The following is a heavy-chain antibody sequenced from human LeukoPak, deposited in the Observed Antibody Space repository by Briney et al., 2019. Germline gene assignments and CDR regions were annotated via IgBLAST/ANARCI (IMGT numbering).Heavy chain of an antibody. Sequence: GGSLRLSCAASGFTVSSTYMSWVRQAPGKGLEWVSVIYDGGSTYYADSVKGRFTISGDNSKNTLYLHMNSLRADDTAVYCCARDTGYTAIAVDWGQGTLVTVSS. CDR1: GFTVSSTY. J-gene: IGHJ4*02. CDR2: IYDGGST. D-gene: IGHD6-19*01. V-gene: IGHV3-53*01. CDR3: ARDTGYTAIAVD.